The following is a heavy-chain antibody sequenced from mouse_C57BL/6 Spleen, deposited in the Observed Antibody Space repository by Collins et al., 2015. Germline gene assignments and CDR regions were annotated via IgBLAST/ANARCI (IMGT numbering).Heavy chain of an antibody. CDR1: GYTFTDYN. Sequence: EVLLQQSGPELVKPGASVKIPCKASGYTFTDYNMDWVKQSHGKSLEWIGDINPNNGGTIYNQKFKDKATLTVDKSSSTAYMQLSSPTSEDSAVYYCTRSEGYDYWGQGTTLTVSS. CDR3: TRSEGYDY. J-gene: IGHJ2*01. V-gene: IGHV1-18*01. CDR2: INPNNGGT. D-gene: IGHD2-2*01.